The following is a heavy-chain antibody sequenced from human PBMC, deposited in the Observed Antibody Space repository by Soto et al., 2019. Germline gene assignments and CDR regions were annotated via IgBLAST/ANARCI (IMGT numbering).Heavy chain of an antibody. CDR3: AKDKPGTTSFDY. Sequence: PGGSLRLSCAASGFTISRNAMYWVRQAPGKGLEWVSGISERGDTTQYAESVKGRFPISRDTSKNTLYLQLNTLRADDTAVYYCAKDKPGTTSFDYWGQGTLVTVSS. D-gene: IGHD1-1*01. J-gene: IGHJ4*02. V-gene: IGHV3-23*01. CDR2: ISERGDTT. CDR1: GFTISRNA.